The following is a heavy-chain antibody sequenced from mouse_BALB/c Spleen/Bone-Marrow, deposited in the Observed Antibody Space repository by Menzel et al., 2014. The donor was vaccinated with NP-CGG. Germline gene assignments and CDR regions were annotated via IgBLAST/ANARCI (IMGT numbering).Heavy chain of an antibody. CDR3: AGPHYYGSSWFAY. D-gene: IGHD1-1*01. Sequence: EVKLMESGGGLVKPGGSLKLSCAASGFTFSSYAMSWVRQTPEKRLEWVATISSGGSYTYYPDSVKGRFTISRDNAKNTLYLQMSSLRSEDTAMYYCAGPHYYGSSWFAYWGQGTLVTVSA. CDR1: GFTFSSYA. CDR2: ISSGGSYT. J-gene: IGHJ3*01. V-gene: IGHV5-9-3*01.